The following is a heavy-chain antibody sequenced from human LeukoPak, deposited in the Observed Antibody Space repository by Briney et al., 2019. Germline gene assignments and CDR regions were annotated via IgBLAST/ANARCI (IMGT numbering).Heavy chain of an antibody. Sequence: GGSLRLSCTASGFTFGDYAMSWVRQAPGKGLEWVGFIRSKAYGGTTEYAASVKGRFTISRDDSKRIAYLQMNSLKTEDTAVYYCTREKSITIFGVVIEAPWYFDLWGRGTLVTVSS. CDR3: TREKSITIFGVVIEAPWYFDL. V-gene: IGHV3-49*04. CDR1: GFTFGDYA. J-gene: IGHJ2*01. D-gene: IGHD3-3*01. CDR2: IRSKAYGGTT.